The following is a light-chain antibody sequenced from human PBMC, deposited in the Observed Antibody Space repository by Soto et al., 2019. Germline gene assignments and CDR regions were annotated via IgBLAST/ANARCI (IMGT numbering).Light chain of an antibody. CDR3: GTWDSSLSAGGV. Sequence: QSVLTQPPSVAASPGQKVTISFSGSSSNIGNNYVSWYQQLPGTAPKLLIYENNKRPSGIPDRFSGSKSGTSATLGITGLQTGDEADYYCGTWDSSLSAGGVFGTGTKLTVL. J-gene: IGLJ1*01. CDR2: ENN. CDR1: SSNIGNNY. V-gene: IGLV1-51*02.